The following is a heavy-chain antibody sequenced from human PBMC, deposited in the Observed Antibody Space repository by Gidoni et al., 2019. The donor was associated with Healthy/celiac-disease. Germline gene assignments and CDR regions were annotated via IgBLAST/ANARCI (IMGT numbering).Heavy chain of an antibody. CDR1: GGAFSSNA. D-gene: IGHD6-13*01. CDR2: FIPIFGTT. V-gene: IGHV1-69*01. J-gene: IGHJ5*02. Sequence: QVQLVQSGAEVKRPGSAVKVCGKASGGAFSSNALRWVRQAPGQGLEWMVGFIPIFGTTHDAQNFQRRVTITADESTCTAYMVLSSLSSEDTAVYYCARVGKAAAGIGWFDPWGQGTLVTVSS. CDR3: ARVGKAAAGIGWFDP.